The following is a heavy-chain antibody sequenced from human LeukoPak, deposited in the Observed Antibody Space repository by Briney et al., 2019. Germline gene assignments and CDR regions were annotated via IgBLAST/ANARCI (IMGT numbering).Heavy chain of an antibody. CDR3: ARRGGSPLGAFDI. Sequence: SQTLSLTCIVSGGSISRGSYYWNWIRQPAGKGLEWMGRIYNSGSTNYNPSLKSRVSISTDMSKNQVSLTLNSVTAADTAVYYCARRGGSPLGAFDIWGQGTMVTVSS. CDR2: IYNSGST. J-gene: IGHJ3*02. V-gene: IGHV4-61*02. CDR1: GGSISRGSYY. D-gene: IGHD1-26*01.